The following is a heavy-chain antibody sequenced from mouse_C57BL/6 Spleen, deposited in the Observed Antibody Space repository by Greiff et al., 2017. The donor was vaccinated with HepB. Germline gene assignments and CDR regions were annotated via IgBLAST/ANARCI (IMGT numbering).Heavy chain of an antibody. D-gene: IGHD1-1*01. J-gene: IGHJ2*01. CDR1: GFNITDYS. CDR2: IYPEDGST. Sequence: VQLQQSGAELVRPGASVKLSCTASGFNITDYSMHWVKQRPEQGLEWIGRIYPEDGSTEYAPKFQGKATMTADTSSTTAYLQLSRLTSEDTAVYYGTYYYGSSYYFDYWGQGTTLTVSS. V-gene: IGHV14-1*01. CDR3: TYYYGSSYYFDY.